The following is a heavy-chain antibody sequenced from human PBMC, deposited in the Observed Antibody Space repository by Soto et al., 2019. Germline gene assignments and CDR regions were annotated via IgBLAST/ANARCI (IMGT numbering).Heavy chain of an antibody. CDR1: GGSISSYY. CDR2: IFYSGRSGST. CDR3: ARDRPSPNYYGMDV. J-gene: IGHJ6*02. V-gene: IGHV4-59*01. Sequence: PSETLSLTCSVSGGSISSYYWSWIRQPPGKGLEWIGYIFYSGRSGSTNYNPSLKSRVTISVDTSKNQFSLKLSSVTAADTAVYYCARDRPSPNYYGMDVWGQGTTVTVSS.